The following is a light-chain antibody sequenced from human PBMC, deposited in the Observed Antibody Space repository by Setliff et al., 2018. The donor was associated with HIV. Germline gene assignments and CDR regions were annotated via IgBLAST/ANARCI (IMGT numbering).Light chain of an antibody. V-gene: IGLV2-14*03. CDR2: DVN. J-gene: IGLJ2*01. Sequence: QSALAQPASVSGSPGQSITISCTGTNSDIGGYNYVSWYQQHPGKAPKLIIYDVNLRPSGVSNRFSGSKSGNTASLTISGLRAGDEGDYYCSSYIRSTTPWLFGGGTKVTVL. CDR3: SSYIRSTTPWL. CDR1: NSDIGGYNY.